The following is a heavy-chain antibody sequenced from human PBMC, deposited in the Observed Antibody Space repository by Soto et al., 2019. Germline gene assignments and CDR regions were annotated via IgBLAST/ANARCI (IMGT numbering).Heavy chain of an antibody. J-gene: IGHJ5*02. CDR2: IYYSGST. CDR3: ARDIAADTPLGFDP. CDR1: GGSISSYY. D-gene: IGHD6-6*01. Sequence: SETLSLTCTVSGGSISSYYWSWIRQPPGKGLEWIGYIYYSGSTNYNPSLKSRVTISVDTSKNQFSLKLSSVTAADTAVYYCARDIAADTPLGFDPWGQGTLVTVSS. V-gene: IGHV4-59*01.